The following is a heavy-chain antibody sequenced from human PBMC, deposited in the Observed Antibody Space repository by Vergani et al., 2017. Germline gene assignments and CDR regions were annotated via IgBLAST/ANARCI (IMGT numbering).Heavy chain of an antibody. V-gene: IGHV4-34*01. Sequence: QVQLQQWGAGLLKPSETLSLTCAVYGGSFSGYYWSWIRQPPGKGLEWIGEINHSGSTNYNPSLKSRVTISVDTSKNQFSLKLSSVTAADTAVYYYARGDGLGPVYDFWTQNAFDIWGQGTMVTVSS. D-gene: IGHD3-3*01. CDR1: GGSFSGYY. CDR2: INHSGST. CDR3: ARGDGLGPVYDFWTQNAFDI. J-gene: IGHJ3*02.